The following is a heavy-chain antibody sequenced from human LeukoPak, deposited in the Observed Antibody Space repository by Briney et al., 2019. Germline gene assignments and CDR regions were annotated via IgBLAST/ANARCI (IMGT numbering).Heavy chain of an antibody. V-gene: IGHV4-34*01. CDR3: ARVHGYYDILTGYYRYYFDY. J-gene: IGHJ4*02. CDR2: INHSGST. Sequence: SETLSLTCAVYDGSFSGYYWTWIRQPPGEGLEWIGEINHSGSTNYNPSLKSRVTIDTSKNQFSLKLTSVTAADTAVYYCARVHGYYDILTGYYRYYFDYWGQGTLVTVSS. CDR1: DGSFSGYY. D-gene: IGHD3-9*01.